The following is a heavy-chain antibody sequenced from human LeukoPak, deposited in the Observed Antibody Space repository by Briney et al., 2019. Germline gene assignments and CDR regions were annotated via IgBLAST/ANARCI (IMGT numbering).Heavy chain of an antibody. CDR3: ARLILRSLDNYFDY. J-gene: IGHJ4*02. Sequence: GGSLRLSCAASGFTFSSYAMSWVRQAPGKGLEWVSAISGSGGSTYYADSVKGRFTISRDNSKNTLYLQMNSLRAEDTAVYYCARLILRSLDNYFDYWGQGTLVTVSS. V-gene: IGHV3-23*01. CDR1: GFTFSSYA. CDR2: ISGSGGST. D-gene: IGHD3-3*01.